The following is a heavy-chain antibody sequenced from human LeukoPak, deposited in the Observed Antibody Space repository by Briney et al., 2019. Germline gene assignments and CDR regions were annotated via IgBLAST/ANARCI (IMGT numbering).Heavy chain of an antibody. D-gene: IGHD3-22*01. CDR3: ARGLPYEYDSSGYYRFAC. V-gene: IGHV4-34*01. Sequence: SKTLTSTVALFGRAFRGYYWSWIGKSPGKGLIWSGEINHSGRTTYNPSLNSRVTISVDTSKTPLSTKLSSVTAPHTALYFSARGLPYEYDSSGYYRFACWGQG. CDR1: GRAFRGYY. J-gene: IGHJ4*02. CDR2: INHSGRT.